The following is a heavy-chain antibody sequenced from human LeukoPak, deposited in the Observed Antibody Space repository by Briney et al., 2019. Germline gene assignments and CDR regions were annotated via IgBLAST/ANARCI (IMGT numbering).Heavy chain of an antibody. CDR3: ARANWQYSSSPGYYYYYMDV. D-gene: IGHD6-6*01. CDR1: GGSISSSSYY. J-gene: IGHJ6*03. CDR2: IYYSGST. Sequence: SETLSLTCTVSGGSISSSSYYWGWIRQPPGKGLEWIGSIYYSGSTYYNPSLKSRVTISVDTSKNQFSLQLSSVTAAETAVYYCARANWQYSSSPGYYYYYMDVWGRGTTVTVSS. V-gene: IGHV4-39*07.